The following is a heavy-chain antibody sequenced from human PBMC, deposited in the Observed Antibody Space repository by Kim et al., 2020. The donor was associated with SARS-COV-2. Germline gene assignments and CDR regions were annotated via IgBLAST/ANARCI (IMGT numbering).Heavy chain of an antibody. CDR2: ISSSSSYI. CDR1: GFTFSSYS. V-gene: IGHV3-21*04. CDR3: ARDREVVPAARVLGYYYGMDV. Sequence: GGSLRLSCAASGFTFSSYSMNWVRQAPGKGLEWVSSISSSSSYIYYADSVKGRFTISRDNAKNSLYLQMNSLRAEDTAVYYCARDREVVPAARVLGYYYGMDVWDQGTTVTVSS. D-gene: IGHD2-2*01. J-gene: IGHJ6*02.